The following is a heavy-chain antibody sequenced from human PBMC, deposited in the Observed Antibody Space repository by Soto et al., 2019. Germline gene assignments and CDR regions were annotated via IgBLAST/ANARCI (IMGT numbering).Heavy chain of an antibody. D-gene: IGHD1-26*01. CDR1: GFTFSNYA. V-gene: IGHV3-23*01. CDR2: IRGSGGST. J-gene: IGHJ4*02. CDR3: GKDGKVGATGGYFDY. Sequence: EVQLLESGGGLGQPGGSLTLSCAAAGFTFSNYAMGWVRQAPGKGLEWVSRIRGSGGSTYYADSVKGRFNISRDNSKNTLTLQMNSLRAEDTAVYYCGKDGKVGATGGYFDYWGQGTLVTVSS.